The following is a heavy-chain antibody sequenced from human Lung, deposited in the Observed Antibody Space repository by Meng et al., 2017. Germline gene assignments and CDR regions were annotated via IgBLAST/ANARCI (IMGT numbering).Heavy chain of an antibody. Sequence: HVQLLQSGAEVNQPGASFTVPCKASDYTFTGYGVCWVRQAPGQGLEWMAWLGAHPGDTSFAPKFLGRVTVTTDTATATAYMELRSLRSDDTAVYYCARGTPGRSYCDYWGLGTLVTVSS. D-gene: IGHD3-10*01. V-gene: IGHV1-18*01. CDR3: ARGTPGRSYCDY. J-gene: IGHJ4*02. CDR2: LGAHPGDT. CDR1: DYTFTGYG.